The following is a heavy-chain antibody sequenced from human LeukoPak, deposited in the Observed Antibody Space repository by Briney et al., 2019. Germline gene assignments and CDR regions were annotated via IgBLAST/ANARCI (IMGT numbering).Heavy chain of an antibody. CDR1: GYTLTELS. Sequence: GASVKVSCKVSGYTLTELSMHWVRQAPGKGLEWMGGFDPEDGETIYAQKFQGRVTMTEDTSTGTAYMELSSLRSEDTAVYYCATATPVTTFAFDIWGQGTMVTVSS. J-gene: IGHJ3*02. CDR2: FDPEDGET. D-gene: IGHD4-17*01. CDR3: ATATPVTTFAFDI. V-gene: IGHV1-24*01.